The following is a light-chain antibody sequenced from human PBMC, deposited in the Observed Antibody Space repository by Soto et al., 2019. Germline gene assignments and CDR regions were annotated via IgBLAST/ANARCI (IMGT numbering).Light chain of an antibody. CDR2: TAS. CDR1: QGISSY. J-gene: IGKJ4*01. V-gene: IGKV1-9*01. Sequence: DIQLTQSPSFLSASVGDRVTITCRASQGISSYLAWYQQKPGKAPKLLIYTASTLQSGVPSRFSGSGSWTEFTLTISSLQPEYFATYYCQQLNGYPLTFGGGTKVEIK. CDR3: QQLNGYPLT.